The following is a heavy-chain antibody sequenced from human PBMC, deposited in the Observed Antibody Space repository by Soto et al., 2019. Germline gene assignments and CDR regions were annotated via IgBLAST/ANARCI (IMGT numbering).Heavy chain of an antibody. Sequence: GASVKVSCKASGGTFSSYTIAWVRQAPGQGLEWMGEIIPLFGTTNYVEKFQGRLTITADASTSTAYMELSSLRSEDTAMYYCARDSIGAAGNDYWGQGTMVTVST. CDR2: IIPLFGTT. J-gene: IGHJ4*02. V-gene: IGHV1-69*13. CDR3: ARDSIGAAGNDY. CDR1: GGTFSSYT. D-gene: IGHD6-13*01.